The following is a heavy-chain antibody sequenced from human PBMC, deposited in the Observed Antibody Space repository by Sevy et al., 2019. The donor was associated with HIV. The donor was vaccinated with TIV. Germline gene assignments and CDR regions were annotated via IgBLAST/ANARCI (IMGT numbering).Heavy chain of an antibody. V-gene: IGHV3-23*01. J-gene: IGHJ4*02. Sequence: GGSLRLSCAASGFTFNNYAMTWVRQAPGKGLEWVLTISGDRTKQADSVKGRFTIARDISKNTLYLQMDSLRVEDTAIYYCAKDVSGYYFDYWGQGTLVTVSS. CDR1: GFTFNNYA. CDR2: ISGDRT. D-gene: IGHD3-9*01. CDR3: AKDVSGYYFDY.